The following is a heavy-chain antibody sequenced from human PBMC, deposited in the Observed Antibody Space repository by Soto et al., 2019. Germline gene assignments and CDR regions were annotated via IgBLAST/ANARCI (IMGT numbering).Heavy chain of an antibody. V-gene: IGHV3-30*18. CDR2: ISYDGSNK. CDR1: GFTFSSYG. CDR3: AKQDKGESSSWYDCFDP. Sequence: PGGSLRLSCAASGFTFSSYGMHWVRQAPGKGLEWVAVISYDGSNKYYADSVKGRFTISRDNSKNTLYLQMNSLRAEDTAVYYCAKQDKGESSSWYDCFDPWGQGTLVTVSS. D-gene: IGHD6-13*01. J-gene: IGHJ5*02.